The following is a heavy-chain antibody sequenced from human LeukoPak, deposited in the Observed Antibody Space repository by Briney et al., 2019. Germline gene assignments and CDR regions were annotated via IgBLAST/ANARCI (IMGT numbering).Heavy chain of an antibody. CDR1: GYTFTSYD. CDR2: MNPNSGNT. V-gene: IGHV1-8*03. CDR3: AIGRGKQWLVTGLYYFDY. J-gene: IGHJ4*02. Sequence: GASVKLSCKASGYTFTSYDINRVRQATGQGLEWMGWMNPNSGNTGYAQKFQGRVTITRNTSISTAYMELSSLRSEDTAVEYCAIGRGKQWLVTGLYYFDYWGQGTLVTVSS. D-gene: IGHD6-19*01.